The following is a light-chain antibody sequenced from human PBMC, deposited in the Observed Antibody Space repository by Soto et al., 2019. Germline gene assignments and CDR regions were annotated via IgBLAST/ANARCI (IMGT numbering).Light chain of an antibody. V-gene: IGLV1-40*01. CDR1: SANIGAAYN. J-gene: IGLJ1*01. Sequence: QSVLTQPPSASGTPGQRVTISCSGSSANIGAAYNVDWYQQLPGTAPKLLIYGNNNRPSGVPARFSGSKSGTSASLAIAGLQAEDEGDYYCQSYDSSLSGYVFGTGTKVTVL. CDR3: QSYDSSLSGYV. CDR2: GNN.